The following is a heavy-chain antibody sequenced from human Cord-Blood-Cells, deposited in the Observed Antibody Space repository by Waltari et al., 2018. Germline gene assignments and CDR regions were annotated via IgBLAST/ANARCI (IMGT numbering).Heavy chain of an antibody. CDR2: INPNRGGT. J-gene: IGHJ3*02. Sequence: QVQLVQSGAEVKKLGASVKVSCKASGYTFTGYYMNWVRQAPGQGIEWWGGINPNRGGTNAAQKCQGRVTMTRDKSISTAYMELSRLRSDDTAVYYCARDRSYSSSSLGAFDIWGQGTMVTVSS. CDR1: GYTFTGYY. D-gene: IGHD6-6*01. V-gene: IGHV1-2*02. CDR3: ARDRSYSSSSLGAFDI.